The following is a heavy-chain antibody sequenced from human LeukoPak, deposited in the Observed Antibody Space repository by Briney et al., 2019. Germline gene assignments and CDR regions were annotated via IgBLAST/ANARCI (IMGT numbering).Heavy chain of an antibody. J-gene: IGHJ3*01. CDR1: GFTVSSNY. Sequence: GGSLRLSCAASGFTVSSNYMSWVRQAPGKGLEWVSVIYSGGSTYYADSVKGRFTISRDNSKNTLYLQMNSLRVEDTAVYFCAKVNVGGYCSSSTCYEEGAAYDFWGQGTMVTVSS. CDR2: IYSGGST. V-gene: IGHV3-53*01. D-gene: IGHD2-2*01. CDR3: AKVNVGGYCSSSTCYEEGAAYDF.